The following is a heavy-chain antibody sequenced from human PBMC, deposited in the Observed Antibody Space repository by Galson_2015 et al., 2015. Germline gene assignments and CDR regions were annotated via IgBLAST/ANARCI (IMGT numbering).Heavy chain of an antibody. V-gene: IGHV3-15*01. CDR1: GFTFSNAW. CDR2: IKSKTDGGTT. J-gene: IGHJ4*02. CDR3: STDTSIVVVVDTGGLFVDY. Sequence: SLRLSCAASGFTFSNAWMSWVRQAPGKGLEWVGRIKSKTDGGTTDYAAPVKGRFTISRDDSKNTLYLQMNSLRTEDTAVYYCSTDTSIVVVVDTGGLFVDYWGQGTLVTVSS. D-gene: IGHD2-15*01.